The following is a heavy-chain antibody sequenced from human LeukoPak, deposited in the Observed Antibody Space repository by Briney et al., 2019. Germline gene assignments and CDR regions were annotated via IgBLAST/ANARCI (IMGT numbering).Heavy chain of an antibody. V-gene: IGHV3-74*01. J-gene: IGHJ4*02. CDR2: MSSDGSAT. Sequence: GGSLRLSCAASGFSFSNYWMHWVRQAPGKGLVWVTRMSSDGSATYYADSVQGRFTISRDNAKNTLYLQMNSLRAEDTAMYFCAKGPNYFDSWGQGTLVTVSS. CDR3: AKGPNYFDS. CDR1: GFSFSNYW.